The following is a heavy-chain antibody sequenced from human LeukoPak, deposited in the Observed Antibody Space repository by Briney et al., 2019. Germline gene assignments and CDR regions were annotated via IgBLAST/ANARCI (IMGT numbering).Heavy chain of an antibody. J-gene: IGHJ2*01. CDR3: AKDPCSSTSCYYWYFDL. CDR2: ISWNSGSI. D-gene: IGHD2-2*01. CDR1: GFTFDDYA. Sequence: PGRSLRLSCAASGFTFDDYAMHWVRQAPGKGLEWVSGISWNSGSIGYADSVKGRFTISRDNAKNSLYLQMNSLRAEDTALYYCAKDPCSSTSCYYWYFDLWGRGTLVTVSS. V-gene: IGHV3-9*01.